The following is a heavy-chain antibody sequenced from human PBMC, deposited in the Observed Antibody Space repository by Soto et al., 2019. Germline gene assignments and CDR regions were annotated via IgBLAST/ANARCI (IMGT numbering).Heavy chain of an antibody. Sequence: QITLKESGPTLVNPTQTLTLTCTFSGFSLSTSGVGVGWIRQPPGKALEWLALIYWNDDKRYSPSLKSRLTITKDTSKNQVVLTMTNMDPVDTATYYCAHSDYVWVSYRYTVFDYWGQGTLVTVSS. D-gene: IGHD3-16*02. CDR1: GFSLSTSGVG. CDR3: AHSDYVWVSYRYTVFDY. CDR2: IYWNDDK. J-gene: IGHJ4*02. V-gene: IGHV2-5*01.